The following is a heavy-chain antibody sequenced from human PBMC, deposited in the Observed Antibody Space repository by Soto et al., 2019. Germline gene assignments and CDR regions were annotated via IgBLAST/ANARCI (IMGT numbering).Heavy chain of an antibody. CDR3: ARECRDGWTGNLDY. Sequence: EVQLLETGGCVIKPGGSLRLSCAASGFTVSRNYMSWVRQAPGKGLEWVSVIYSGGSTYYEDSVKGRFTISRDNSKNTLYLHMNSLRAEDTAVYYCARECRDGWTGNLDYWGQGTLVTVSS. J-gene: IGHJ4*02. CDR1: GFTVSRNY. D-gene: IGHD6-19*01. CDR2: IYSGGST. V-gene: IGHV3-53*02.